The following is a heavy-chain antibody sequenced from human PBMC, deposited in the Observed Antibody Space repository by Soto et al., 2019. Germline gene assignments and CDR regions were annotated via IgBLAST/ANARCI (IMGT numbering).Heavy chain of an antibody. D-gene: IGHD6-13*01. CDR3: AREPPRPTAGLTDFDP. CDR2: ISPFNGHT. CDR1: GYTFIHFG. V-gene: IGHV1-18*01. J-gene: IGHJ5*02. Sequence: QIQLVQSETEVKEPGASVKVSCKTSGYTFIHFGISWVRQAPGQGLEWMGWISPFNGHTHYAQTFQGRVTLTTDTSTATAFLELRSLRSDDTAVYYCAREPPRPTAGLTDFDPWGRGTLVTVSS.